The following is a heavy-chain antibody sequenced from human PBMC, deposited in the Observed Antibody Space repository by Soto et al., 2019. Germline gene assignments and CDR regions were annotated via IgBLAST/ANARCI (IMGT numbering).Heavy chain of an antibody. Sequence: GGSLRLSCAASGFTFSSYWMNWVRQAPGKGLVWVSRINSDGSSTSYADSVKGRFTISRDNAKNTLYLQMNSLRAEDTAVYYCARRRYYDSSGWFDPWGQGTLVTVSS. CDR1: GFTFSSYW. D-gene: IGHD3-22*01. CDR2: INSDGSST. V-gene: IGHV3-74*01. CDR3: ARRRYYDSSGWFDP. J-gene: IGHJ5*02.